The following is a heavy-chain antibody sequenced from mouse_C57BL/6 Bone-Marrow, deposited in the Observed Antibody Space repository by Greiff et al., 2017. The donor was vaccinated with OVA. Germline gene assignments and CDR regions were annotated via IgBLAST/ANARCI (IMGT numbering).Heavy chain of an antibody. J-gene: IGHJ2*01. CDR2: ISSGGSYT. V-gene: IGHV5-6*01. D-gene: IGHD1-1*01. CDR1: GFTFSSYG. CDR3: ARHLYYYGSSYVDY. Sequence: EVQLVESGGDLVKPGGSLKLSCAASGFTFSSYGMSWVRQTPDKRLEWVATISSGGSYTYYPDSVKGRFTIPRDNAKNTPYLQMSSLKSEDTAMYYCARHLYYYGSSYVDYWGQGTTLTVSS.